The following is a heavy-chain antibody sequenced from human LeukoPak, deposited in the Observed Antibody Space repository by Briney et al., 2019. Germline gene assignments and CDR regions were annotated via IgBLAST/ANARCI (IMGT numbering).Heavy chain of an antibody. Sequence: ASVKVSCKSSGYTFKTYAINWLRQAPGQGLEWMGMIYPRDGSTSYAQKFQGRVTVTRDTSTSTVHMELSGLRSEDTAVYYCARDQEGFDYWGQGTLVTVSS. CDR3: ARDQEGFDY. V-gene: IGHV1-46*02. J-gene: IGHJ4*02. CDR2: IYPRDGST. CDR1: GYTFKTYA.